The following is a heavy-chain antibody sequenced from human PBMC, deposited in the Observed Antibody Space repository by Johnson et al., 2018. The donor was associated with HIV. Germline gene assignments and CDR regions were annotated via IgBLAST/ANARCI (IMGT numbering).Heavy chain of an antibody. CDR3: AKADDILTGYYKGFDAFDV. V-gene: IGHV3-23*04. CDR2: ISGSGGST. D-gene: IGHD3-9*01. CDR1: GLTFSSYG. Sequence: MQLVESGGGVVQPGGSLRLSCVASGLTFSSYGMSWVRQAPGKGPEWVSGISGSGGSTYYADSVKGRFTISRDNSKSTLFLQMNSLRAEATAAYYCAKADDILTGYYKGFDAFDVWGQGTMVSVS. J-gene: IGHJ3*01.